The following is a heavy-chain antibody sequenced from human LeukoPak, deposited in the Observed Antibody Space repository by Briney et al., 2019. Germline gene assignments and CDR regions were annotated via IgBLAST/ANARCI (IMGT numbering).Heavy chain of an antibody. CDR3: AKRYTGSSGYYFDY. CDR2: ISGSGGST. Sequence: GGSLRLSCAASGFTFVDYAMSWVRQAPGKGLEWVSSISGSGGSTYYADSVKGRFTISRDNSKNTLYLQMNSLRAEDTAVYYCAKRYTGSSGYYFDYWGQGTLVTVSS. D-gene: IGHD3-22*01. V-gene: IGHV3-23*01. J-gene: IGHJ4*02. CDR1: GFTFVDYA.